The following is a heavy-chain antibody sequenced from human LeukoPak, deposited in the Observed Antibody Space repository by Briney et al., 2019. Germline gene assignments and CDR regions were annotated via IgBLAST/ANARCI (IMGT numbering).Heavy chain of an antibody. D-gene: IGHD3-3*01. CDR1: GGSISSSSYY. Sequence: SETLSLTCTVSGGSISSSSYYWGWIRQPPGKGLEWIGSIYYSGSTYYNPSLKSRVTISVDTSKNQFSLKLSSVTAADTAVYYCARDFPYDLWSGYYNSPNFDYWGQGTLVTVSS. J-gene: IGHJ4*02. CDR3: ARDFPYDLWSGYYNSPNFDY. V-gene: IGHV4-39*07. CDR2: IYYSGST.